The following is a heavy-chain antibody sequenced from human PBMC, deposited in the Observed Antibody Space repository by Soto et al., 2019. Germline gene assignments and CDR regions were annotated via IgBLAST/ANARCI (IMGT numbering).Heavy chain of an antibody. CDR1: GFTFSSYG. Sequence: PGGSLRLSCAASGFTFSSYGMHWVRQAPGKGLEWVAVISYDGSNKYYADSVKGRFTISRDNSKNTLYLQMNSLRAEDTAVYYCAKDREISYDSSGPDYWGQGTLVTVS. V-gene: IGHV3-30*18. J-gene: IGHJ4*02. CDR3: AKDREISYDSSGPDY. D-gene: IGHD3-22*01. CDR2: ISYDGSNK.